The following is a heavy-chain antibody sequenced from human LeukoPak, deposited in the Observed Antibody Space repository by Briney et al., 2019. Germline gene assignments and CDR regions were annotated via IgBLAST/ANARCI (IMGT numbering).Heavy chain of an antibody. CDR3: AKDAQRGFDYSNSLDR. J-gene: IGHJ4*02. Sequence: GGSLRLSCAPSGFTFSHYGMHWVRQAPGKGLEWVAVIWSDGTNTYYGDSVKGRFTISRDNFQKTLYLQMNSPRAEDTPVYYCAKDAQRGFDYSNSLDRWGQGTLVTVS. V-gene: IGHV3-33*06. D-gene: IGHD4-11*01. CDR1: GFTFSHYG. CDR2: IWSDGTNT.